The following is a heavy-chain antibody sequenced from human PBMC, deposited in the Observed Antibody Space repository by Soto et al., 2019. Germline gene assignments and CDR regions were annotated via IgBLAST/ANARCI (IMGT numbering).Heavy chain of an antibody. CDR2: IYWDDDK. V-gene: IGHV2-5*02. D-gene: IGHD3-3*02. J-gene: IGHJ4*02. CDR1: GFSLSTSGVG. CDR3: AHRRNLADCFDY. Sequence: QITLKESGPTLVKPTQTLTLTCTFSGFSLSTSGVGVGWIRQPPGKALEWLALIYWDDDKRYSPSLKSRLTITKDPSKNQVVLTMTNMDPVDTATYYCAHRRNLADCFDYWGQGTLVTVSS.